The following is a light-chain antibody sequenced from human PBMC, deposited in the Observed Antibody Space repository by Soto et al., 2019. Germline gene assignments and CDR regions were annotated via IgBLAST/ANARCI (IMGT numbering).Light chain of an antibody. Sequence: EIVLTQSPGTLSLSPGERATPSCRASQSVSNNYLAWYQQKPGQAPRLLIYGASNRATGIPARFSGSGSGTDFTLTISSLEPEDFAVYYCQQRSNWPQTFGQGTKVDI. V-gene: IGKV3-11*01. J-gene: IGKJ1*01. CDR1: QSVSNNY. CDR3: QQRSNWPQT. CDR2: GAS.